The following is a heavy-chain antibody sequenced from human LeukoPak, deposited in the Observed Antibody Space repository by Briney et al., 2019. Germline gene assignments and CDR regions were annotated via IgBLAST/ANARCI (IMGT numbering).Heavy chain of an antibody. J-gene: IGHJ6*03. Sequence: SETLSLTCAVYGGPFSGYYWSWIRQPPGKGLEWIGEINHSGSTNYNPSLESRVTISVDTSKNQFSLKLSSVTAADTAVYYCARGGYNWNDFSMDVWGKGTTVTVSS. V-gene: IGHV4-34*01. CDR1: GGPFSGYY. CDR3: ARGGYNWNDFSMDV. CDR2: INHSGST. D-gene: IGHD1-20*01.